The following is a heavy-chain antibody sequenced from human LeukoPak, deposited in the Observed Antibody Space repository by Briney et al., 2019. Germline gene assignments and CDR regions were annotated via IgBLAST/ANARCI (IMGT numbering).Heavy chain of an antibody. CDR2: IKQDGSEK. CDR1: GFTFSNYW. Sequence: GGSLRLSCVTSGFTFSNYWMSWVRQAPGKGLEWVANIKQDGSEKYYVDSVKGRFTISRDNSKNTLYLQMNSLRAEDTAVYYCAKVSTLIVVVGFYFDYWGQGTLVTVSS. J-gene: IGHJ4*02. CDR3: AKVSTLIVVVGFYFDY. V-gene: IGHV3-7*03. D-gene: IGHD3-22*01.